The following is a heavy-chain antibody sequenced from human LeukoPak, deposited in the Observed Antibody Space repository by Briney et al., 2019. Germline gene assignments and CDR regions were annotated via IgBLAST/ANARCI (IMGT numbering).Heavy chain of an antibody. D-gene: IGHD3-3*01. CDR1: GFTFSSYG. CDR3: AKDKQRYEWSPNY. Sequence: PGGSLRLSCAASGFTFSSYGMHWVRQAPGKGLEWVAVISYDGSNKYYADSVKGRFTISRDNSKNTLYLQMNSLRAEDTAVYYYAKDKQRYEWSPNYCGQGTLLTVPS. J-gene: IGHJ4*02. V-gene: IGHV3-30*18. CDR2: ISYDGSNK.